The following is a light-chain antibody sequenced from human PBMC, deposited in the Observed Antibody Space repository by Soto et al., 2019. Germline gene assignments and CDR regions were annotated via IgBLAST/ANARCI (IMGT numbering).Light chain of an antibody. CDR1: QSVSSR. J-gene: IGKJ1*01. V-gene: IGKV3-15*01. CDR2: GAS. Sequence: EILLTQSPATLPVSPGERATLSCRASQSVSSRLAWYQQKPGQAPRLLISGASSRATGIPARFSGSGSGTEFTLTISSLQSEDFAVYYCQQYHNWWTFGQGTKVDIK. CDR3: QQYHNWWT.